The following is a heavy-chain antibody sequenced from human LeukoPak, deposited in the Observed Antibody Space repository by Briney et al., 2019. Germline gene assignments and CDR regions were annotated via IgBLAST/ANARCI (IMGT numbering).Heavy chain of an antibody. Sequence: PSETLSLTCTVSGGSISSSSYYWGWIRQPPGKGLEWIGSIYYSGITNCKPSLKGRVTISVDPSKNQFSLKLSSVTATDTAVYYCARYQFYDSSGIDYWGQGTLVTVSS. J-gene: IGHJ4*02. CDR2: IYYSGIT. D-gene: IGHD3-22*01. V-gene: IGHV4-39*07. CDR1: GGSISSSSYY. CDR3: ARYQFYDSSGIDY.